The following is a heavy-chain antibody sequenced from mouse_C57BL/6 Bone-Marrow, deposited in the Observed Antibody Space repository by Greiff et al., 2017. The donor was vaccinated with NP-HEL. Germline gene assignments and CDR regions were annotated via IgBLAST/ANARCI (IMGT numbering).Heavy chain of an antibody. D-gene: IGHD2-2*01. Sequence: EVQVVESGGGLVKPGGSLKLSCAASGFTFSSYAMSWVRQTPEKRLEWVATISDGGSYTYYPDNVKGRFTISRDNAKNNLYLQMSHLKSEDTAMYYCARGSTMVTTKFAYWGQGTLVTVSA. V-gene: IGHV5-4*01. J-gene: IGHJ3*01. CDR2: ISDGGSYT. CDR1: GFTFSSYA. CDR3: ARGSTMVTTKFAY.